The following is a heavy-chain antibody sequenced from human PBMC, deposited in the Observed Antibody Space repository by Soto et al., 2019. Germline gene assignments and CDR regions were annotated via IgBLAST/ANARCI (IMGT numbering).Heavy chain of an antibody. CDR3: ARGSRHDYYDSSGYRSWFDP. CDR1: GFTFSSYS. V-gene: IGHV3-21*01. Sequence: PGGSLRLSCAASGFTFSSYSMNWVRQAPGKGLEWVSSISSSSSYIYYADSVKGRFTISRDNAKNSLYLQMNSLRAEDTAVYYCARGSRHDYYDSSGYRSWFDPWGQGTLVTVSS. D-gene: IGHD3-22*01. CDR2: ISSSSSYI. J-gene: IGHJ5*02.